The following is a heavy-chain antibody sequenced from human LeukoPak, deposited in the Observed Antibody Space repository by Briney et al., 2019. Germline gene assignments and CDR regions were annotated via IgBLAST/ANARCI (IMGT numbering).Heavy chain of an antibody. Sequence: GGSLRLSCAASGFTFSSYSMNWVRQAPGKGLEWASSISSSSSYIYYADSVKGRFTISRDNAKNSLYLQMNILRAEDTAVYYCARDLAGYCSGGSCYTYYYYYYMDVWGKGTTVTVSS. CDR3: ARDLAGYCSGGSCYTYYYYYYMDV. J-gene: IGHJ6*03. CDR2: ISSSSSYI. D-gene: IGHD2-15*01. V-gene: IGHV3-21*01. CDR1: GFTFSSYS.